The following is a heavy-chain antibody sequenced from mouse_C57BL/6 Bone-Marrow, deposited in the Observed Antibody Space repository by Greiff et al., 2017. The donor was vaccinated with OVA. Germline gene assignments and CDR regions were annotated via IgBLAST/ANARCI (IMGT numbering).Heavy chain of an antibody. CDR3: ARRDYAMDY. J-gene: IGHJ4*01. V-gene: IGHV1-80*01. CDR1: GYAFSSYW. Sequence: LEESGAELVKPGASVKISCKASGYAFSSYWMNWVKQRPGKGLEWIGQIYPGDGDTNYTGKFKGKATLTADKSSSTDYMQLSSLTSEDSAVYCCARRDYAMDYWGQGTSVTVSS. CDR2: IYPGDGDT.